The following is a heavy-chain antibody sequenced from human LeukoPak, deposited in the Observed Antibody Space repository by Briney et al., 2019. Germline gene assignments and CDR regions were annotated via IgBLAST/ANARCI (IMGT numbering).Heavy chain of an antibody. CDR3: TKGGHGDY. CDR1: GFPFSTFP. J-gene: IGHJ4*02. CDR2: LSGDGSGT. V-gene: IGHV3-23*01. D-gene: IGHD2-21*02. Sequence: RSGGSLRLSCQASGFPFSTFPMSWVRQAPGKGLEWVSTLSGDGSGTYYADSVKGRFTISRDTSKNTLFLQMNSLRADDTAIYYCTKGGHGDYWGQGTMVTVSS.